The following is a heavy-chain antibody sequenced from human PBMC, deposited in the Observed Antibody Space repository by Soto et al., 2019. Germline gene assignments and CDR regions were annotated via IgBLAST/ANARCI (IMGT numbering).Heavy chain of an antibody. CDR1: GYTLNEVA. J-gene: IGHJ5*02. CDR3: TTYHGDYNFDH. Sequence: QVQLVQSGAEVKKPGASVMVSCKVSGYTLNEVAMHWVRQAHGKGLEWLGGFDPDEAETIYAQHFQGRVTMTEDTSTDTVYMELSSLRSEDTALYFCTTYHGDYNFDHWGQGTLVTVSS. V-gene: IGHV1-24*01. D-gene: IGHD4-17*01. CDR2: FDPDEAET.